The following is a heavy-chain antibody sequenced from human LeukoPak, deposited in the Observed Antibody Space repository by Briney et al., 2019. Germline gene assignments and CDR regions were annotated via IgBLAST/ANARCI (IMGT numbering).Heavy chain of an antibody. CDR2: ISWNSGSI. CDR1: GFTFDDYA. J-gene: IGHJ3*02. D-gene: IGHD5-12*01. Sequence: GGSLRLSCAASGFTFDDYAMHWVRQVPGKGLEWVSGISWNSGSIGYADSVKGRFTISRDNAKNSLYLQMNSLRADDTAVYYCARDSGYNAFDIWGQGTMVTVSS. V-gene: IGHV3-9*01. CDR3: ARDSGYNAFDI.